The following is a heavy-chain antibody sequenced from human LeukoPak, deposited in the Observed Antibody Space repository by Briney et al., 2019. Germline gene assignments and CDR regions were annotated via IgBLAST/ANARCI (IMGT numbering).Heavy chain of an antibody. CDR2: ISWNSGSI. CDR1: GFTFDDYA. CDR3: ATDIRKYQLLYWFDP. Sequence: GGSLRLSCAASGFTFDDYAMHWVRQAPGKGLEWVSGISWNSGSIGYADSVKGRFTISRDNAKNSLYLQMNSLRAEDTALYYCATDIRKYQLLYWFDPWGQGTLVTVSS. V-gene: IGHV3-9*01. J-gene: IGHJ5*02. D-gene: IGHD2-2*01.